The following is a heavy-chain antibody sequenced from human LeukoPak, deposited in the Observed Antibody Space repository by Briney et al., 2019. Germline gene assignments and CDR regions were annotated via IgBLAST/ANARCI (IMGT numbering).Heavy chain of an antibody. CDR1: GFTFSAYG. V-gene: IGHV3-30*03. J-gene: IGHJ4*02. CDR3: ARHLSGITGYTYGRGIDY. Sequence: PGGSLRLSCAASGFTFSAYGMYWVRQAPGKGLEWVAVISYDGSNQYYADSVKGRFTISRDNSKNTLYLQMNSLRAEDTAVYYCARHLSGITGYTYGRGIDYWGQGTLVTVSS. D-gene: IGHD5-18*01. CDR2: ISYDGSNQ.